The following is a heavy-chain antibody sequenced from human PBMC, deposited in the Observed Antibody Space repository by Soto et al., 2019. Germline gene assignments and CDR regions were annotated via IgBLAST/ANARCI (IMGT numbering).Heavy chain of an antibody. CDR2: ISYDGSNK. CDR1: GFTFSSYG. V-gene: IGHV3-30*18. D-gene: IGHD2-8*02. J-gene: IGHJ4*02. Sequence: QVQLVESGGGVVQPGRSLRLSCAASGFTFSSYGMHWVRQAPGKGLEWVAVISYDGSNKYYADSVKGRFTISRDNSKNTLYLQMNSLRAEDTAVYYCEKIPSIWCSLDYWGQGTLVTVSS. CDR3: EKIPSIWCSLDY.